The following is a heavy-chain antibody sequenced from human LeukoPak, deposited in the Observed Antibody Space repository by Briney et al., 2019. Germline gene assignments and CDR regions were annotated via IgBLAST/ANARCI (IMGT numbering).Heavy chain of an antibody. D-gene: IGHD4-11*01. CDR1: EFTFSNYA. J-gene: IGHJ4*02. CDR2: ISYDGNTI. Sequence: GGSLRLSCAASEFTFSNYALHWVRQAPGKGLQWVAVISYDGNTIHYADSVKGRFIISRDTSKSTLYLQMNSLRAEDTAVYYCARSGGLQKFDYWGQGTLVTVSS. CDR3: ARSGGLQKFDY. V-gene: IGHV3-30-3*01.